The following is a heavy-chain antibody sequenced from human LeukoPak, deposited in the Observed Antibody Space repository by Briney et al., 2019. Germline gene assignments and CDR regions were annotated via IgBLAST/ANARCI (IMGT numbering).Heavy chain of an antibody. CDR1: GGSISSYY. CDR2: IFYSGTT. J-gene: IGHJ4*02. D-gene: IGHD6-19*01. V-gene: IGHV4-59*08. CDR3: ARYEAVAGVFDY. Sequence: SETLSLTCTVSGGSISSYYWSWIRQPPGKGLEWIGFIFYSGTTNYNPSLKSRVTISVDTSKNQFSLKLSSVTAAGTAVYYCARYEAVAGVFDYWGQGTLVTVSS.